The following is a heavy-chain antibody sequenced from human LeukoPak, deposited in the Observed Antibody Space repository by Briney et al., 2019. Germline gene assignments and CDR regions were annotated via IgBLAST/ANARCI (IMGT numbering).Heavy chain of an antibody. Sequence: GGSLSLSCAPSAFTFSAYAMHWVRQAPGRGLEWVAFVRYGGNIKYYADSVKGRFTISRDNSKNTLYLQMNSLRPEDTAVYYCTKDLGTEYNIFDYWGQGTLVTVSS. CDR2: VRYGGNIK. CDR3: TKDLGTEYNIFDY. V-gene: IGHV3-30*02. D-gene: IGHD3-9*01. CDR1: AFTFSAYA. J-gene: IGHJ4*02.